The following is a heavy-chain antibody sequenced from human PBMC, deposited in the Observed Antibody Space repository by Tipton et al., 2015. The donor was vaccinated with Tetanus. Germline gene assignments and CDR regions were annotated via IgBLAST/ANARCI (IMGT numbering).Heavy chain of an antibody. V-gene: IGHV4-34*01. CDR1: GVSVRSYY. D-gene: IGHD2-2*01. J-gene: IGHJ5*02. CDR2: VIYDGTS. Sequence: GLVKPSETLSLTCTVSGVSVRSYYWSWIRQSPDKGLEWLGGVIYDGTSYYNPSLNSRVKISLDTSMNQVSLTLTSVTAADTALYYCARGVPYSTTMGSDWFDPWGQGTLVTVSS. CDR3: ARGVPYSTTMGSDWFDP.